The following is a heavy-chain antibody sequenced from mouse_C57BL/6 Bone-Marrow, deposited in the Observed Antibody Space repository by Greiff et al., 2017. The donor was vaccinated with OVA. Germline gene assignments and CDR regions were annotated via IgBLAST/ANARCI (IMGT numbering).Heavy chain of an antibody. V-gene: IGHV12-3*01. CDR1: GFPITSGYY. CDR2: ITHSGET. J-gene: IGHJ1*03. CDR3: AGRDYEGYFDV. Sequence: VKLQESGPGLVKPSQSLFLTCSITGFPITSGYYWIWIRQSPGKPLEWMGYITHSGETFYNPSLQSPISITRETSKNQFFLQLNSVTTEDTAMYYCAGRDYEGYFDVWGTGTTVTVSS. D-gene: IGHD2-4*01.